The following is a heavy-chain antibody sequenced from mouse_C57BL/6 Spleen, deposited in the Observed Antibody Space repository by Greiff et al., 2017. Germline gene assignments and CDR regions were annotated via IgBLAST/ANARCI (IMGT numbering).Heavy chain of an antibody. D-gene: IGHD2-3*01. J-gene: IGHJ3*01. CDR2: IDPANGNT. Sequence: EVKLQESVAELVRPGASVKLSCTASGFNFKNTYMHWVKQRPEQGLEWIGWIDPANGNTKYDPKFQGKATITADTSSNTAYLQLISLTSEDTAIYYGARGRDGYYKAWFAYWGQGTLVTVSA. V-gene: IGHV14-3*01. CDR1: GFNFKNTY. CDR3: ARGRDGYYKAWFAY.